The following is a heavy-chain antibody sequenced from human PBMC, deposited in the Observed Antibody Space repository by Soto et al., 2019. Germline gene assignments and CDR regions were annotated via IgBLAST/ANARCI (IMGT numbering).Heavy chain of an antibody. Sequence: GGSLRLSCAASGFTFSSYGMHWVRQAPGKGLEWVAVIWYDGSNKYYADSVKGRFTISRDNSKNTLYLQMNSLRAEDTAVYYCARDRGDYDILTGYYTGLSLDFDLWGRGTLVTVSS. D-gene: IGHD3-9*01. CDR1: GFTFSSYG. CDR3: ARDRGDYDILTGYYTGLSLDFDL. J-gene: IGHJ2*01. CDR2: IWYDGSNK. V-gene: IGHV3-33*01.